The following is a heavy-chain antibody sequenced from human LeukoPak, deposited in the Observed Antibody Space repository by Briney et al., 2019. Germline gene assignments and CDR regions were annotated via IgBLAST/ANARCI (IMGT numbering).Heavy chain of an antibody. CDR1: GFTFSSYA. V-gene: IGHV3-23*01. D-gene: IGHD4-17*01. J-gene: IGHJ4*02. Sequence: GGSLRLSCAASGFTFSSYAMSWVRQAPGKGLEWVSAISGSGGSTYYAGSVKGRFTISRDNSKNTLYLQMSSLRAEDTAVYYCANLLVTTKPFDYWGQGTLVTVSS. CDR2: ISGSGGST. CDR3: ANLLVTTKPFDY.